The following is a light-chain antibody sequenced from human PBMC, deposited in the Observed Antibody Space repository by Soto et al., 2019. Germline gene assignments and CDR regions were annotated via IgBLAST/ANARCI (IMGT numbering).Light chain of an antibody. CDR1: QGISSY. J-gene: IGKJ3*01. CDR3: QQSYSTPFT. V-gene: IGKV1-39*01. CDR2: TAS. Sequence: DIQMTQSPSSLSASVGDRVTITCRASQGISSYLNWYQQKPGKAPNLLIYTASSLQSGVPSRFSGSESGTDFTLTISSLQPEDFATYFCQQSYSTPFTFGPGTKVDIK.